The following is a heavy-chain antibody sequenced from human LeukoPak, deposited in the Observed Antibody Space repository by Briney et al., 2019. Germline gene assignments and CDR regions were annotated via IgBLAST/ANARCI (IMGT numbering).Heavy chain of an antibody. Sequence: ASVRVSCKASGYTFTIYAMHWVRQAPGQRLEWMGWINAGNGNTKYSQKFQGRVTITRDTSASTAYMELSSLRSEDTAVYYCARSAPFWSGYSSPYHFDYWGQGTLVTVSS. D-gene: IGHD3-3*01. V-gene: IGHV1-3*01. J-gene: IGHJ4*02. CDR2: INAGNGNT. CDR3: ARSAPFWSGYSSPYHFDY. CDR1: GYTFTIYA.